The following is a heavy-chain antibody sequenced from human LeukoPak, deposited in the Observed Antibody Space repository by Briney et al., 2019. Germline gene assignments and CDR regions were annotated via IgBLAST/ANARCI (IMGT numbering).Heavy chain of an antibody. D-gene: IGHD1-14*01. CDR3: ARDKNQIHRVDAFDI. CDR2: ISNSGHAI. J-gene: IGHJ3*02. CDR1: GFIFNSYS. V-gene: IGHV3-48*04. Sequence: GGSLRLSCAASGFIFNSYSINWVRQAPGKGLGWIAYISNSGHAIYYADSVRGRFTISRDNARNSLYLQMNSLRADDTAEYYCARDKNQIHRVDAFDIWGQGTMVTVSS.